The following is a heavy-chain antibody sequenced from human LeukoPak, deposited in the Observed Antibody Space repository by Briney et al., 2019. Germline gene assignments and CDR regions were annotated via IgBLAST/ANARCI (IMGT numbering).Heavy chain of an antibody. CDR1: GFIFRDFW. V-gene: IGHV3-7*01. J-gene: IGHJ4*02. CDR2: INEDGSVQ. CDR3: ATRESSMARSH. Sequence: GGSLRLSCVASGFIFRDFWMNWVRLVPGKGLEWVANINEDGSVQDYVGSVRGRFTISRDNAKNSLYLHMNSVRVEDTPVYYCATRESSMARSHWGQGTLVTISS. D-gene: IGHD3-10*01.